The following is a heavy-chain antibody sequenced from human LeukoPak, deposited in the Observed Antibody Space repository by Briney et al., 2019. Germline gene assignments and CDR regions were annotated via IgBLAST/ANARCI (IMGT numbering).Heavy chain of an antibody. J-gene: IGHJ1*01. CDR3: ARAAVTTSRYFQH. V-gene: IGHV4-59*01. Sequence: SETLSLTCTVSGGSISNYYRSWIRQPPGKGLEWIGYIYNSGHTNYNPSLKSRVTISEDTSKNQLSLKLSSVTAADTAVYYCARAAVTTSRYFQHWGQGTLVTVSS. CDR1: GGSISNYY. D-gene: IGHD4-17*01. CDR2: IYNSGHT.